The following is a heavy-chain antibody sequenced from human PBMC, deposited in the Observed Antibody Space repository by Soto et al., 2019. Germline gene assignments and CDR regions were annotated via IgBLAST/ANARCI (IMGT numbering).Heavy chain of an antibody. CDR3: ARTLHSYGKNFHY. D-gene: IGHD5-18*01. J-gene: IGHJ4*01. CDR1: GGSISRTNW. V-gene: IGHV4-4*02. CDR2: IYRSGST. Sequence: PSETLSLTCAVSGGSISRTNWWRWFLQPPGKGLERIGEIYRSGSTNYNPSLKSRVTISLDTSKNQFCLKVSSVTAADSAVYYRARTLHSYGKNFHYWGHGTLVTVSS.